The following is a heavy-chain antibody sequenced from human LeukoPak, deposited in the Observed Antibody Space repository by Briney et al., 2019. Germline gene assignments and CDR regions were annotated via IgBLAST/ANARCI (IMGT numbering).Heavy chain of an antibody. V-gene: IGHV3-7*01. CDR3: AKAVGGYCSGGSCYLFDY. Sequence: PGGSLRLSCAASGFTFSSYWMSWVRQAPGKGLEWVANIRQDGSEKYYVDSVKGRFTISRDNAKNSLYLQMNSLRAEDTAVYYCAKAVGGYCSGGSCYLFDYWGQGTLVTVSS. CDR1: GFTFSSYW. J-gene: IGHJ4*02. D-gene: IGHD2-15*01. CDR2: IRQDGSEK.